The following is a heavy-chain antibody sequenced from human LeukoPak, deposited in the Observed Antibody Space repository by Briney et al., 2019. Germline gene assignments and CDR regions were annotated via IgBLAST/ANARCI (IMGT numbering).Heavy chain of an antibody. CDR2: IIPIFGTA. D-gene: IGHD3-9*01. J-gene: IGHJ4*02. CDR3: ALYFDWLLTFDY. V-gene: IGHV1-69*01. Sequence: GASVKVSCKASGGTFSSYAISWVRQAPGQGLEWMGGIIPIFGTANYAQKFQGRVTITADESTSTAYMGLSSLRSEDTAVYYCALYFDWLLTFDYWGQGTLVTVSS. CDR1: GGTFSSYA.